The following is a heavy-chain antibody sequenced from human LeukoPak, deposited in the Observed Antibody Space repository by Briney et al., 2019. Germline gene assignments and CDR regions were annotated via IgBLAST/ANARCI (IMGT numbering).Heavy chain of an antibody. V-gene: IGHV3-21*01. D-gene: IGHD3-10*01. Sequence: GGSLRLSCAASGFTFSSYAMSWVCQAPGKGLEWVSFITGNSNYIYYADSAKGRFTISRDNAKNSLYLQMNSLRVEDTAVYYCARDRVSGSGSIDYWGQGSLVTVSS. CDR3: ARDRVSGSGSIDY. J-gene: IGHJ4*02. CDR1: GFTFSSYA. CDR2: ITGNSNYI.